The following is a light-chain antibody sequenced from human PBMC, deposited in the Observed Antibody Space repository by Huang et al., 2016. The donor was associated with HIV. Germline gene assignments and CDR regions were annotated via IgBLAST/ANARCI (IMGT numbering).Light chain of an antibody. J-gene: IGKJ1*01. CDR1: QSVSSY. Sequence: EIVLTQSPATLSLSPGERATLSCRASQSVSSYLAWYQQKPGQAPRILIDDASNRATGISARFSGSGSGTDFTLTISSLEPEDFAVYYCQQRSNWPPWTFGQGTKVEIK. CDR2: DAS. V-gene: IGKV3-11*01. CDR3: QQRSNWPPWT.